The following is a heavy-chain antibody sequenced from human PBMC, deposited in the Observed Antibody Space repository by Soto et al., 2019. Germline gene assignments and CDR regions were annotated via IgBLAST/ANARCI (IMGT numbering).Heavy chain of an antibody. D-gene: IGHD3-10*01. CDR1: GGSFTDFY. CDR3: ARGQLIWYGDLTPYYRDMDV. CDR2: ISHDGGT. Sequence: SETLSLTCAFYGGSFTDFYWSWVRQSPGKGLGWVGEISHDGGTNYSPSLASRVSISVETSKNQFSLHLRSVTAADTGLYFCARGQLIWYGDLTPYYRDMDVWGQGTTVTVSS. J-gene: IGHJ6*02. V-gene: IGHV4-34*01.